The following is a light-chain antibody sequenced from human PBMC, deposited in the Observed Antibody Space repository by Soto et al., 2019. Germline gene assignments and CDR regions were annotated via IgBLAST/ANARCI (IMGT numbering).Light chain of an antibody. CDR3: QQYGSSGT. Sequence: EIVMTQIPATLSVSPGESATLSCRASQSVSSNLAWHQQKPGQAPRILMYDASTRATGIPDRFSGSGSGTDFTLTISRLEPEDFAVYYCQQYGSSGTFGQGTKVDIK. CDR1: QSVSSN. J-gene: IGKJ1*01. V-gene: IGKV3-20*01. CDR2: DAS.